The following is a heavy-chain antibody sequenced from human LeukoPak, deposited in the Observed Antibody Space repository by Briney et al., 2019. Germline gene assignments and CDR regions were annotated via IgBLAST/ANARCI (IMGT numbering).Heavy chain of an antibody. J-gene: IGHJ6*02. CDR1: GFTFSNAW. CDR2: IKSKTDGGTT. Sequence: PGGSLRLSCAASGFTFSNAWMSWVRQAPGKGLEWVGRIKSKTDGGTTDYAAPVKGRFTISRDDSKNTLYLQMNSLRAEDTAVYYCAKWGSGSPSDGMDVWGQGTTVTVSS. CDR3: AKWGSGSPSDGMDV. V-gene: IGHV3-15*01. D-gene: IGHD3-10*01.